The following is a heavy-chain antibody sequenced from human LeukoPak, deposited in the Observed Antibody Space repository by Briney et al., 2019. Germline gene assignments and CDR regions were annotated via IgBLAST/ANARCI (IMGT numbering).Heavy chain of an antibody. D-gene: IGHD3-22*01. CDR2: ISGSGGST. CDR1: GFTFSSYA. J-gene: IGHJ4*02. Sequence: PGGSLRLSCAASGFTFSSYAMSWVRQAPGKGLGCVSAISGSGGSTYYADSVKGRFTISRDNSKNTLYLQMNSLRAEDTAVYYCAKGSYDSSGYYNFDYWGQGTLVTVSS. V-gene: IGHV3-23*01. CDR3: AKGSYDSSGYYNFDY.